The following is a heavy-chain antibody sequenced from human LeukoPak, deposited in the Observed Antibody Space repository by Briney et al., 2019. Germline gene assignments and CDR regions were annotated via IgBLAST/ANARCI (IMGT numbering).Heavy chain of an antibody. CDR2: ISYDGSNK. V-gene: IGHV3-30-3*01. CDR1: GFTFSSYA. D-gene: IGHD3-16*02. CDR3: ARDIVEGSHFDY. Sequence: GGSLRLSCAASGFTFSSYATHWVRQAPGKGLEWVAVISYDGSNKYYADSVKGRFTISRDNSKNTLYLQMNSLRAEDTAVYYCARDIVEGSHFDYWGQGTLVTVSS. J-gene: IGHJ4*02.